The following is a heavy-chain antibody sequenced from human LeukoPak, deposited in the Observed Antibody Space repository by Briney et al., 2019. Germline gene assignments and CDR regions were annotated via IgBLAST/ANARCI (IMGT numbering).Heavy chain of an antibody. CDR3: ARGRSGRNKNWFDP. CDR1: GGSFSGYY. J-gene: IGHJ5*02. Sequence: PSETLSLTCAVYGGSFSGYYWSWIRQPPGKGLEWIGEINHSGSTNYNPSLKSRVTISVDTSKNQFSLKLSSVTAADTAVYYCARGRSGRNKNWFDPWGQGTLVTVSS. CDR2: INHSGST. D-gene: IGHD3-10*01. V-gene: IGHV4-34*01.